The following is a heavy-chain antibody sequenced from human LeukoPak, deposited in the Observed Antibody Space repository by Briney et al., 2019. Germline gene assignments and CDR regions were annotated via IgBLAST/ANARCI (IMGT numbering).Heavy chain of an antibody. J-gene: IGHJ6*02. CDR2: INPSGGST. Sequence: ASVKVSCKASGYTFTSYYMHWVRQAPGQGLEWMGIINPSGGSTSYAQKFQGRVTMTRDTSTSTVYMELSSLRSEDTAVYYCARGGFGSGWASYYYYGMDVWGQGTTVTVSS. D-gene: IGHD6-19*01. V-gene: IGHV1-46*01. CDR1: GYTFTSYY. CDR3: ARGGFGSGWASYYYYGMDV.